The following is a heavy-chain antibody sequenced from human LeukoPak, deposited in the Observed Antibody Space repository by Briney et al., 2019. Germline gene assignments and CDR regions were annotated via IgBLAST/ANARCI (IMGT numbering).Heavy chain of an antibody. CDR3: AREKSYEAKLAGY. CDR2: ISAYNGNT. D-gene: IGHD3-22*01. V-gene: IGHV1-18*01. Sequence: ASAKVSCKASGYTFTSYDINWVRQATGQGLEWMGWISAYNGNTNYAQKLQGRVTMTTDTSTSTAYMELRSLRSDDTAVYYCAREKSYEAKLAGYWGQGTLVTVSS. CDR1: GYTFTSYD. J-gene: IGHJ4*02.